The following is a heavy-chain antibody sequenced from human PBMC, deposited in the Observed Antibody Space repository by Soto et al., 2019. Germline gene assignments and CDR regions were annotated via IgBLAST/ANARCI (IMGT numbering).Heavy chain of an antibody. Sequence: QVQLVESGGGVVQPGRSLRLSCAASGFTFSSYGMHWVRQAPGKGLEWVAVISYDGSNKYYADSVKGRFTISRDNSKNTLYLQMNSLRAEDTAVYYCAKGSGVVVAADAEYFQHWGQGTLVTVSS. CDR2: ISYDGSNK. CDR3: AKGSGVVVAADAEYFQH. D-gene: IGHD2-15*01. J-gene: IGHJ1*01. CDR1: GFTFSSYG. V-gene: IGHV3-30*18.